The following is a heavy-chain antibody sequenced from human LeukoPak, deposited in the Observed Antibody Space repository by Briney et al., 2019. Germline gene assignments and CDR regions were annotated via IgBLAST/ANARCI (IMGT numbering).Heavy chain of an antibody. CDR2: VYYSGST. Sequence: PSETLSLTCIVSGCSMSGFYWSWIRQPPGKGLEWIGYVYYSGSTKYNPSPESRVPISVDTSNSQFSLRLTSVTAADTAVTYCAKDQPGWWVWGRGTTVTVSS. CDR1: GCSMSGFY. J-gene: IGHJ6*02. V-gene: IGHV4-59*01. CDR3: AKDQPGWWV. D-gene: IGHD2-15*01.